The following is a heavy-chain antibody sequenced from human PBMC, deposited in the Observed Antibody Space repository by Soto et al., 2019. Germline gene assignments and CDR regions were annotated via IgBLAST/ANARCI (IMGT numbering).Heavy chain of an antibody. CDR1: GYTFTSYY. Sequence: GASVKVSCKASGYTFTSYYMHWVRQAPGQGLEWMGIINPSGGSTSYAQKFQGRVTMTRDTSTSTVYMELSSLRSEDTAVYYCARERKVVVAASMSTKNWFDPWGQGTLVTSPQ. V-gene: IGHV1-46*01. CDR2: INPSGGST. J-gene: IGHJ5*02. D-gene: IGHD2-15*01. CDR3: ARERKVVVAASMSTKNWFDP.